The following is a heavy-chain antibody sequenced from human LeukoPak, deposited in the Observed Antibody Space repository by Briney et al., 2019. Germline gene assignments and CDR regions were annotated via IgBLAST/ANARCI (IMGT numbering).Heavy chain of an antibody. D-gene: IGHD3-22*01. CDR2: INHSGST. J-gene: IGHJ5*02. V-gene: IGHV4-34*01. CDR1: GGSFSGYY. Sequence: PSETLSLTCAVYGGSFSGYYWSWIRQPPGKGLEWIGEINHSGSTNYNPSLKSRVTISVDKSKNQFSLKLSSVTAADTAVYYCARDLSRNYYYDSSGYPSWGQGTLVTVSS. CDR3: ARDLSRNYYYDSSGYPS.